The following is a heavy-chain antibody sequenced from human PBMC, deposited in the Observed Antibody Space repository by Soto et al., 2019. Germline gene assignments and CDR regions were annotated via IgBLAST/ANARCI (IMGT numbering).Heavy chain of an antibody. CDR1: GYTFTDYY. CDR2: VDPEDGET. CDR3: ALVYPARLGWFDT. J-gene: IGHJ5*02. Sequence: EVQLVQSGAEVKKPGATVKISCTVSGYTFTDYYIHWVHQAPGKGLDWVGLVDPEDGETIYAEMLQGRVTITADTSTDTAYMELSSLRSGDTALYYCALVYPARLGWFDTWGQGTLVTVSS. V-gene: IGHV1-69-2*01. D-gene: IGHD3-16*01.